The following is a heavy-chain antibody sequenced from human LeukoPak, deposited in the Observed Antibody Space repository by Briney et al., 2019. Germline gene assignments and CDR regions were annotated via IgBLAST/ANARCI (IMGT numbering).Heavy chain of an antibody. D-gene: IGHD3-10*01. V-gene: IGHV3-23*01. CDR2: ISGSGGST. CDR3: AKAWFRGATTPLAWFDP. J-gene: IGHJ5*02. CDR1: GFTFSSYG. Sequence: PGGSLRLSCAASGFTFSSYGMSWVRQAPGKGLEWVSAISGSGGSTYYADSVKGRFTISRDNSKNTLYLQMNSLRAEDTAVYYCAKAWFRGATTPLAWFDPWGQGTLVTVSS.